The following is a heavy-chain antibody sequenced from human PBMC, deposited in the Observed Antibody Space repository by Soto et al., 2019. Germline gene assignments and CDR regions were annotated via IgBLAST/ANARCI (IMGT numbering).Heavy chain of an antibody. D-gene: IGHD3-16*01. V-gene: IGHV4-34*01. CDR3: ARRKTFSPYYFAY. CDR2: INHSGNS. CDR1: GGSFSGYY. J-gene: IGHJ4*02. Sequence: QVQIQQWGAGLLKPSETLSLTCVVYGGSFSGYYWSWIRQSPGRGLEWIGEINHSGNSNYNPSLKSRITMSVDTPKNQFSLELSSVTAADTALYYCARRKTFSPYYFAYWGKGTLVSVSS.